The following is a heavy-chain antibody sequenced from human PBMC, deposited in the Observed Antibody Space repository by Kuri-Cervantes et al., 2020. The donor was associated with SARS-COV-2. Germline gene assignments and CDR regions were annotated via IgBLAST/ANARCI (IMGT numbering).Heavy chain of an antibody. CDR3: ARGKEYSSSLGAFDI. D-gene: IGHD6-13*01. CDR2: IYYSGST. J-gene: IGHJ3*02. Sequence: SETLSLTCTVSGGSISSSSYYWGWIRQPPGKGLEWIGSIYYSGSTYYNPSLKSRVTISVDTSKNQFSLKLSPVTAADTAVYYCARGKEYSSSLGAFDIWGQGTMVTVSS. V-gene: IGHV4-39*07. CDR1: GGSISSSSYY.